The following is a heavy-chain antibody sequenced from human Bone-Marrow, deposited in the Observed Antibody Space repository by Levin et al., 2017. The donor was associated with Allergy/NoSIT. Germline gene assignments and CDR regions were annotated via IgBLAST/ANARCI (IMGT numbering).Heavy chain of an antibody. Sequence: GGSLRLSCAASGFTFSSYGMHWVRQAPGKGLEWVAVISYDGSNKYYADSVKGRFTISRDNSKNTLYLQMNSLRAEDTAVYYCAKDGDQFLRYFDWLFHASYCDYWGQGTLVTVSS. J-gene: IGHJ4*02. CDR3: AKDGDQFLRYFDWLFHASYCDY. D-gene: IGHD3-9*01. CDR2: ISYDGSNK. V-gene: IGHV3-30*18. CDR1: GFTFSSYG.